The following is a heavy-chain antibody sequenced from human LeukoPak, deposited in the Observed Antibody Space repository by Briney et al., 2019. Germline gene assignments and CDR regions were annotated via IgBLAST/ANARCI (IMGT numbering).Heavy chain of an antibody. V-gene: IGHV3-48*03. J-gene: IGHJ4*02. CDR2: ISSSGSTI. D-gene: IGHD6-19*01. CDR3: ARDGEYSSGGDY. CDR1: GFTFSSYE. Sequence: GGSLRLSCAASGFTFSSYEMNWVRQAPGKGLEWVSYISSSGSTIYYADSVKGRFTISRDNAKNSLYLQMNSLRAEDTAVYYCARDGEYSSGGDYWGQGTLVTVSS.